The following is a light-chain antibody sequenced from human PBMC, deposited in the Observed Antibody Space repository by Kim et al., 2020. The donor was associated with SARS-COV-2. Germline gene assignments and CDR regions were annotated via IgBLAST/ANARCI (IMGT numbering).Light chain of an antibody. CDR3: GTWDSSLSAGV. J-gene: IGLJ3*02. CDR1: SSNSGNNY. Sequence: GQKVPISCSGSSSNSGNNYVSWYQQLPGTAPKLLIYDNNKRPSGIPDRFSGSKSGTSATLGITGLQTGDEADYYCGTWDSSLSAGVFGGGTQLTVL. CDR2: DNN. V-gene: IGLV1-51*01.